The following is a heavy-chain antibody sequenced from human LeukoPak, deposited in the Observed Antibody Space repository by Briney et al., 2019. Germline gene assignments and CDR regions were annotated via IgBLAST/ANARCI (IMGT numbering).Heavy chain of an antibody. CDR2: INPNSGGT. D-gene: IGHD3-22*01. CDR3: ARAREYYDSSGYPDY. V-gene: IGHV1-2*06. Sequence: ASVKVSCKASGYTFTGYYMHWVRQAPGQGLEWMGRINPNSGGTNYAQKFQGRVTMTRDTSISTAYMELSRLRSDDTAVYYCARAREYYDSSGYPDYWGQGTLVTVSS. J-gene: IGHJ4*02. CDR1: GYTFTGYY.